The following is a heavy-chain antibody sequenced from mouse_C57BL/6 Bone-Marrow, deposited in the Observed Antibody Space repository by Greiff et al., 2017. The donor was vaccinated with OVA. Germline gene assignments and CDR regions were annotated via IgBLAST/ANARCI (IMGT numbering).Heavy chain of an antibody. V-gene: IGHV1-81*01. J-gene: IGHJ4*01. D-gene: IGHD3-2*02. Sequence: VKLMESGAELARPGASVKLSCKASGYTFTSYGISWVKQRTGQGLEWIGEIYPRSGNTYYNEKFKGKATLTADKSSSTAYMELRSLTSEDSAVYFCARSEAQATYYAMDYWGQGTSVTVSS. CDR2: IYPRSGNT. CDR1: GYTFTSYG. CDR3: ARSEAQATYYAMDY.